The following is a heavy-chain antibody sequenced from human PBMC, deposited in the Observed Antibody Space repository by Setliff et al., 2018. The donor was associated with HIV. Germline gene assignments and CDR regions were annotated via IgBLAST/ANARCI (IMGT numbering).Heavy chain of an antibody. CDR1: GGSISSGDYY. J-gene: IGHJ3*02. Sequence: SETLSLTCTVSGGSISSGDYYWTWIRQPAGKGLQWIGRIHTSGNTNYNPSLKSRVTISVDTSKSQFSLNLTSVTAADTAVYYCARDVDYTDAFDIWGQGTMVTVSS. CDR3: ARDVDYTDAFDI. D-gene: IGHD4-4*01. CDR2: IHTSGNT. V-gene: IGHV4-61*02.